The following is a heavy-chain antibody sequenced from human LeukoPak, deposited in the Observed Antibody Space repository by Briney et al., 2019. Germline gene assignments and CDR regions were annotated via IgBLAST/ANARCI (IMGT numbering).Heavy chain of an antibody. D-gene: IGHD2-21*02. J-gene: IGHJ5*02. CDR3: ATIRLYCGGDCYDNWFDP. Sequence: GASVKVSCKVSGYTLTELSMHWVRQAPGKGLEWMGGFDPEDGETIYAQKFQGRVTMTEDTSTDTAYKELSSLRSEDTAVYYCATIRLYCGGDCYDNWFDPWGQGTLVTVSS. CDR1: GYTLTELS. CDR2: FDPEDGET. V-gene: IGHV1-24*01.